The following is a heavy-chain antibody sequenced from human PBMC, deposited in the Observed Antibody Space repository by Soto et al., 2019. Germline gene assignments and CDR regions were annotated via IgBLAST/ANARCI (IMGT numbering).Heavy chain of an antibody. CDR3: ARARYCSSTSCYPFDP. Sequence: ASVKVSCKASGYTFTSYAMHWVRQAPGQRLEWMGWINAGNGNTKYSQKFQGRVTITRDTSASTAYMELSSLRSEDTAVYYCARARYCSSTSCYPFDPWGQGTLVTVSS. CDR2: INAGNGNT. V-gene: IGHV1-3*01. D-gene: IGHD2-2*01. CDR1: GYTFTSYA. J-gene: IGHJ5*02.